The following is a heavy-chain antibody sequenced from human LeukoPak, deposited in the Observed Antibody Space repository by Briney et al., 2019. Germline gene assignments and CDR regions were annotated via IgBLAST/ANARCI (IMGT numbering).Heavy chain of an antibody. CDR1: GGSISSYH. J-gene: IGHJ4*02. Sequence: PSETLSLTCTVSGGSISSYHWIWIRQPPGKGLAWIGYIYYSGSTNYNPSLKSRVTISVDTSKNHFSLTQSSVNAADTAVYYCERVFVLFPGYYYDSSGFYFDYWGQGTLVTVSS. CDR3: ERVFVLFPGYYYDSSGFYFDY. V-gene: IGHV4-59*01. D-gene: IGHD3-22*01. CDR2: IYYSGST.